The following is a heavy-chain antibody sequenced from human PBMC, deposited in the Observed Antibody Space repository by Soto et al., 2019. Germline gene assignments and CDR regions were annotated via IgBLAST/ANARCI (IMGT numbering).Heavy chain of an antibody. Sequence: SETLSLTCTVSGGSISSGGYYRSWIRQHPGKGLEWIGYIYYSGSTYYNPSLKSRVTISVDTSKNQFSLKLSSVTPEDTAVYYCGRLVGNSWIDYWGQGTLVTVSS. J-gene: IGHJ4*02. CDR3: GRLVGNSWIDY. CDR2: IYYSGST. V-gene: IGHV4-31*03. CDR1: GGSISSGGYY. D-gene: IGHD6-13*01.